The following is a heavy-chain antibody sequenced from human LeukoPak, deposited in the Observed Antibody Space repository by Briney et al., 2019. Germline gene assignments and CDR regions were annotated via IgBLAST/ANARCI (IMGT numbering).Heavy chain of an antibody. CDR1: GFTFSSYS. CDR3: ANEYDSRGRFDQ. Sequence: PGGSLRLSCTASGFTFSSYSMIWVRQAPGKGLEWVSFIDSGSTYIHYADSVKGRFTVSRDNAENSLFLQMNSLRVEDTAVYYCANEYDSRGRFDQWGQGTLVTVSS. J-gene: IGHJ4*02. CDR2: IDSGSTYI. V-gene: IGHV3-21*01. D-gene: IGHD6-19*01.